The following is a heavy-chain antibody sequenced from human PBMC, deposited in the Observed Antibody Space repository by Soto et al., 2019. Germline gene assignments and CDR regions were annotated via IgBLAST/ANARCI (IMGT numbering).Heavy chain of an antibody. CDR1: GGSTSSDNY. CDR2: IYYSGNT. D-gene: IGHD3-16*01. V-gene: IGHV4-30-4*01. Sequence: SETLSLTCTVSGGSTSSDNYWGWIRQPPGKGLEWIGHIYYSGNTDYNPSLKSRLAISIDTSKNQFSLKLSSVTAADTAVYFCAREGGESSDGLYYFDSWGQGSLVTVSS. J-gene: IGHJ4*02. CDR3: AREGGESSDGLYYFDS.